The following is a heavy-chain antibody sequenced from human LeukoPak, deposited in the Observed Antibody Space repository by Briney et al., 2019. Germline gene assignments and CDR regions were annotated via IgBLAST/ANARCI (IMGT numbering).Heavy chain of an antibody. Sequence: GGSLRLSCAASGITFSSFTVNWVRQAPGKGLEWVSSISSGSSYKYYADSVKGRFTISRDNSKNTLYLQMNSLRAEDTAVYYCARGGSYLSAFDIWGQGTMVTVSS. D-gene: IGHD1-26*01. CDR2: ISSGSSYK. CDR3: ARGGSYLSAFDI. J-gene: IGHJ3*02. CDR1: GITFSSFT. V-gene: IGHV3-21*04.